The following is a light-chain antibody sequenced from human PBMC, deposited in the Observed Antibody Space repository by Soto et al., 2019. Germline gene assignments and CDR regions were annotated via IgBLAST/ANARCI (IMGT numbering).Light chain of an antibody. J-gene: IGKJ1*01. CDR2: DTS. Sequence: EIVLTQSPGTLSLSPGERATLSCRASQSVSSTSLAWYQQKPGQAPRLLMYDTSSRATGIPDRFSGSGSGTDLTLTITRREPEDFAVYYCQQYDRSTGTFGQGTKVEIK. CDR3: QQYDRSTGT. CDR1: QSVSSTS. V-gene: IGKV3-20*01.